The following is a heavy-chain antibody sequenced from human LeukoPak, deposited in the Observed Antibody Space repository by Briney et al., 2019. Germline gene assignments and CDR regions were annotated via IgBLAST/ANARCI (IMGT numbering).Heavy chain of an antibody. D-gene: IGHD2-21*02. CDR3: AKDHDNGDYYYYFDS. J-gene: IGHJ4*02. CDR2: ISDTGRKR. CDR1: GFSFDTYA. V-gene: IGHV3-23*01. Sequence: PGGSLRLSCVASGFSFDTYAMSWVRQPPGKGLEWVSGISDTGRKRHYTDSVKGRFTISRDNSKNILHLQMNSLRAEDTALYFCAKDHDNGDYYYYFDSWGQGTLVTVSS.